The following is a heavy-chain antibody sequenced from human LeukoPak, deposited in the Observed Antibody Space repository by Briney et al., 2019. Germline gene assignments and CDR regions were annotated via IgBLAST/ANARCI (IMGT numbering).Heavy chain of an antibody. D-gene: IGHD6-19*01. V-gene: IGHV3-48*01. CDR3: ARGTYSSGWLEFSDFDF. Sequence: PGGSLRLSCAASEFTFTTYNMHWVRQAPGKGLEWVSYINSRSTTLYYADSVKGRFTVSRDNAKNSLYLQMNSLRVEDTAVYYCARGTYSSGWLEFSDFDFWGQGTLVTVSS. J-gene: IGHJ4*02. CDR2: INSRSTTL. CDR1: EFTFTTYN.